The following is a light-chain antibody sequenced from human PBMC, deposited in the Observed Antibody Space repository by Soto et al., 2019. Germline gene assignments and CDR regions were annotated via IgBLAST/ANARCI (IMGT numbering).Light chain of an antibody. Sequence: EIVLTQSPDTLSLSPGVRATLSCRASQSVSSNYLAWYQHKPGQAPRLLIYAASTRATGIPDRFSGSGSGTDFTLTISRLEPEDFAVFYCQQYDSSPWTFGQGTKVDIK. CDR3: QQYDSSPWT. J-gene: IGKJ1*01. CDR1: QSVSSNY. V-gene: IGKV3-20*01. CDR2: AAS.